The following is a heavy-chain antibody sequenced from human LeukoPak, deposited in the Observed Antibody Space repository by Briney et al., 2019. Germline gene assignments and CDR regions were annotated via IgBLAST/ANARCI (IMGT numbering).Heavy chain of an antibody. J-gene: IGHJ4*02. CDR3: ARELDTAMVTYYFDY. D-gene: IGHD5-18*01. CDR2: IYTSGST. V-gene: IGHV4-61*02. CDR1: GGSISSSSYY. Sequence: SGTLSLTCTVSGGSISSSSYYWSWIRQPAGKGREWIGRIYTSGSTTYHPSLNSRASLSVDASKNQFSLKLCSVTAADTAVYYCARELDTAMVTYYFDYWGQGTLVTVSS.